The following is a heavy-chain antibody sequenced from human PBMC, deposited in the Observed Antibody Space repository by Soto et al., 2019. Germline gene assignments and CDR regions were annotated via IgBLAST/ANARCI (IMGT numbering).Heavy chain of an antibody. Sequence: TGGSLRLSCAASGFTFSSYWMSWVRQAPGKGLEWVASIKQDGSEKYYVDSVKGRFTISRDNAKNSLYLQMNSLRAEDTAVYYCARDPTGIYYDSSGYYHGDAFDIWGQGTMVTVSS. D-gene: IGHD3-22*01. V-gene: IGHV3-7*01. J-gene: IGHJ3*02. CDR3: ARDPTGIYYDSSGYYHGDAFDI. CDR1: GFTFSSYW. CDR2: IKQDGSEK.